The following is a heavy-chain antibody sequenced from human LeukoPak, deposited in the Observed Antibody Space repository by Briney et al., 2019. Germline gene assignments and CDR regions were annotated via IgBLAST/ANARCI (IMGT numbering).Heavy chain of an antibody. J-gene: IGHJ4*02. CDR1: GGSFSGYY. V-gene: IGHV4-34*01. D-gene: IGHD6-19*01. CDR2: INHSGST. Sequence: PSETLSLTCAVYGGSFSGYYWSWIRQPPGKGLEWIGEINHSGSTNYNPSLKSRVTISVDTSKNQFSLKLSSVTAADTAVYYCARGWGSSGWYYFDYWGQGTLVTVSS. CDR3: ARGWGSSGWYYFDY.